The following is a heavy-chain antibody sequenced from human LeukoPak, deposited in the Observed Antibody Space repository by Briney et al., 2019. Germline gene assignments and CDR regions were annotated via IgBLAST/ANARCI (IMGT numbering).Heavy chain of an antibody. CDR2: INDVDTP. V-gene: IGHV3-53*01. CDR1: GFTVSTNH. CDR3: ARDMIHSSGAFDS. D-gene: IGHD3-22*01. Sequence: GGSLRLSCAVSGFTVSTNHMTWVRQAPGKGLEWVSAINDVDTPYYADTVRGRFTISRDSAKNTLYLQMKSLRAEDTAVYYCARDMIHSSGAFDSWGQGTLITVSS. J-gene: IGHJ4*02.